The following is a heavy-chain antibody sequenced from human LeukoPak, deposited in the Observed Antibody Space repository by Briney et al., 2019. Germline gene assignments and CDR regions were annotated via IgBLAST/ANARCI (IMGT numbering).Heavy chain of an antibody. D-gene: IGHD5-12*01. Sequence: GGSLRLSCAASGFTFSRYAMSWVRQAPGKGLEWVSAISGSGGSTYYADSVKGRFTISRDNSKNTLYLQMNSLRAEDTAVYYCAKALSGYDFPSFDPWGQGTLVTVSS. CDR2: ISGSGGST. CDR1: GFTFSRYA. J-gene: IGHJ5*02. V-gene: IGHV3-23*01. CDR3: AKALSGYDFPSFDP.